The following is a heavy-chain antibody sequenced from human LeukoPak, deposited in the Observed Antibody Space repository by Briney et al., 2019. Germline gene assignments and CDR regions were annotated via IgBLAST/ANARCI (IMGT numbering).Heavy chain of an antibody. CDR2: IIPIFGTA. CDR1: GGTFSSYA. CDR3: ARDHEQQLDPTNWFDP. V-gene: IGHV1-69*13. Sequence: GASVKVSCKASGGTFSSYAISWVRQAPGQGLEWMGGIIPIFGTANYAQKSQGRVTITADESTSTAYMELSSLRSEDTAVYYCARDHEQQLDPTNWFDPWGQGTLVTVSS. J-gene: IGHJ5*02. D-gene: IGHD6-13*01.